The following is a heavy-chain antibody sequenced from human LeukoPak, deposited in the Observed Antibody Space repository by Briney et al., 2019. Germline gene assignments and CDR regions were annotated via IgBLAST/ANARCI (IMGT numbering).Heavy chain of an antibody. V-gene: IGHV1-46*01. CDR1: GYGFTSYQ. J-gene: IGHJ4*01. D-gene: IGHD4/OR15-4a*01. Sequence: ASVKVSSKASGYGFTSYQIHWVRQAPGQGLEWMGIINPSGGSTRYAQKFQARLTLTSDTSATTVYMELTNVRSDDTAVYYCARAVDYPTYSFDFWGHGSLVTVST. CDR3: ARAVDYPTYSFDF. CDR2: INPSGGST.